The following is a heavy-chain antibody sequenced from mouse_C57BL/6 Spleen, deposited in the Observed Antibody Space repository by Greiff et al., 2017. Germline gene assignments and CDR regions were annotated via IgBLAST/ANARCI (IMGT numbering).Heavy chain of an antibody. V-gene: IGHV1-22*01. Sequence: VQLQQSGPELVKPGASVKMSCKASGYTFTDYNMHWVKQSHGKSLEWIGYINPNNGGTSYNQKFKGKATLTVNKSSSTAYMELRSLTSEDSAVYYCARPDYYGSSLDYWGQGTTLTVSS. CDR1: GYTFTDYN. J-gene: IGHJ2*01. D-gene: IGHD1-1*01. CDR3: ARPDYYGSSLDY. CDR2: INPNNGGT.